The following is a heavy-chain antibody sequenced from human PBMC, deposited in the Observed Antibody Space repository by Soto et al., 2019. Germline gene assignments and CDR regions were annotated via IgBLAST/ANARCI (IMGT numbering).Heavy chain of an antibody. D-gene: IGHD2-2*01. CDR1: GFTFSSYA. V-gene: IGHV3-30-3*01. CDR3: ARDEYALHYYYYGMDL. J-gene: IGHJ6*02. Sequence: QVQLVESGGGVVQPGRSLRLSCAASGFTFSSYAMHWVRQAPGKGLEWVAVISYDGSNKHYADSVKGRFTISRDNSKNTLYLQMNSLRAEDTAVYYCARDEYALHYYYYGMDLWGQGTTVTVS. CDR2: ISYDGSNK.